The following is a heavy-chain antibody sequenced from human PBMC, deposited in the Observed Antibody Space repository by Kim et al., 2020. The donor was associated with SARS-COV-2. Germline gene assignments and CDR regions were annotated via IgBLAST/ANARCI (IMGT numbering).Heavy chain of an antibody. Sequence: SETLSLTCTVSGGSISSSGYYWGWIRQPPGKGLEWIGSIYYTGNTYYNPSLKSRATISVDTSRNQFSLKLSSVTAADTAIYHCARHSRRGGVRVQALDGFDIWGQGTMVTVSS. CDR1: GGSISSSGYY. D-gene: IGHD3-10*01. CDR2: IYYTGNT. V-gene: IGHV4-39*01. CDR3: ARHSRRGGVRVQALDGFDI. J-gene: IGHJ3*02.